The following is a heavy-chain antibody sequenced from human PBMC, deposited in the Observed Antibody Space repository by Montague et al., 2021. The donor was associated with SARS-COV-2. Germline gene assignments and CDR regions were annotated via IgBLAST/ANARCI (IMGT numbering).Heavy chain of an antibody. V-gene: IGHV4-59*01. Sequence: SETLSLTCTVSGGSISSYYWSWIRQPPGKGLEWIGYIYYDGSSNXNPSLRSRVTISMQTSRNQVSLRLSSVTAADTALYYCARSQWHNWYFDLWGRGTLVTVSS. CDR1: GGSISSYY. D-gene: IGHD2-8*01. J-gene: IGHJ2*01. CDR3: ARSQWHNWYFDL. CDR2: IYYDGSS.